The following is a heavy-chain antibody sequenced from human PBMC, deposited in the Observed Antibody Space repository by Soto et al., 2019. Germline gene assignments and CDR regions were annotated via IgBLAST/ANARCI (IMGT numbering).Heavy chain of an antibody. V-gene: IGHV3-7*05. CDR3: AKAVR. CDR1: GFTFSTHW. CDR2: INDDGSER. J-gene: IGHJ4*02. Sequence: EVQLVESGGDLVQPGGSLRLSCAASGFTFSTHWMSWVRQAPGKGLEWVANINDDGSERNYADSVRGRFSVSRDNAKNSLFLQMNGLRVEDTSLYYCAKAVRWGQGTQVTGSS.